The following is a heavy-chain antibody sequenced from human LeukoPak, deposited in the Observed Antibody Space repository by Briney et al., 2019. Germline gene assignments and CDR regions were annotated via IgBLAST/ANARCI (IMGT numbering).Heavy chain of an antibody. V-gene: IGHV4-34*01. CDR1: GGSFSGYY. CDR3: ARARNWNYGWFDP. CDR2: INHSGST. Sequence: PSDTLSLTCAVYGGSFSGYYWRWIPDPPGKGLEWIGEINHSGSTNYNPSLKSRVTISVDTSKNQFSLKLSSVTAADTAVYYCARARNWNYGWFDPWGQGTLVTVSS. J-gene: IGHJ5*02. D-gene: IGHD1-7*01.